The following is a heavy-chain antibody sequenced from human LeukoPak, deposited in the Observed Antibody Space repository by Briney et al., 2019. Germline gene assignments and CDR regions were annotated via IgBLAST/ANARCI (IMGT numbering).Heavy chain of an antibody. V-gene: IGHV4-4*07. D-gene: IGHD6-6*01. CDR1: GGSISSYY. Sequence: ETLSLTCTVSGGSISSYYWSWIRQPAGKGLEWIGRIYTSGSTNYNPSLRSRVTIPVDTSKNQFSLKLSSVTAADTAVYYCARDRGTYSSSSLAWFDPWGQGTLVTVSS. J-gene: IGHJ5*02. CDR3: ARDRGTYSSSSLAWFDP. CDR2: IYTSGST.